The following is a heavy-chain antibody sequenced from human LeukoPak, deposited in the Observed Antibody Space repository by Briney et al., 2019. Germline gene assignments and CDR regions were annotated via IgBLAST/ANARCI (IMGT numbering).Heavy chain of an antibody. CDR3: ARADSTYYYYFDY. J-gene: IGHJ4*02. CDR1: GGSISSYY. Sequence: PSETLSLTCTVSGGSISSYYWGWIRQPPGNGLEWIGYIYYSGSTNYNPSLKSRVTISVDTSKNQFSLKLSSVTAADTAVYYCARADSTYYYYFDYWGQGTLVTVSS. CDR2: IYYSGST. D-gene: IGHD2/OR15-2a*01. V-gene: IGHV4-59*01.